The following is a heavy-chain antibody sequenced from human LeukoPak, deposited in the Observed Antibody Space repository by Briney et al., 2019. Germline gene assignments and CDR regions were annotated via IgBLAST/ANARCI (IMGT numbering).Heavy chain of an antibody. D-gene: IGHD4-17*01. CDR2: IKQDGSEK. CDR1: GFTFSSYW. J-gene: IGHJ6*03. Sequence: PGGSLRLSCAASGFTFSSYWMSWVRQAPGKGLEWVANIKQDGSEKYYVDSVKGRFTISRDNAKNSLYLQMNSLRAEDTAVYYCARENYGDYVPRYYYYYYMDVWGKGTTVTVSS. V-gene: IGHV3-7*01. CDR3: ARENYGDYVPRYYYYYYMDV.